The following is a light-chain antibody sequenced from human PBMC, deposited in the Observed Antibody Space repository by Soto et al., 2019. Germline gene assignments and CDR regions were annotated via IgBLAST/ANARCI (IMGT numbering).Light chain of an antibody. V-gene: IGKV3-20*01. CDR1: QSVSDSY. Sequence: EIVLTQSPGTLSLSPGERATLSCRASQSVSDSYLAWYQQKPGQAPRLLIYGASSRATGIPDRFSGSGSGTDFNLTISRLEPEDFAVYYCRQYGRSPPRTFGQGTRLEIK. CDR2: GAS. J-gene: IGKJ2*01. CDR3: RQYGRSPPRT.